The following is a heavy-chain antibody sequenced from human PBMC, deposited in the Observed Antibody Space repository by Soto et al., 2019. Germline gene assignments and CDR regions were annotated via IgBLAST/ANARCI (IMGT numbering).Heavy chain of an antibody. D-gene: IGHD2-15*01. CDR3: ARGCSGGSCYSSLDDAFDI. V-gene: IGHV6-1*01. CDR2: TYYRSKWYN. CDR1: GDSVSSNRAA. Sequence: PSQTLSLTCAIYGDSVSSNRAAWNWIRQSPSRGLEWLGRTYYRSKWYNDYAVSVKSRITIYPDTSKNQFSLQLNSVTPEDTAVYYCARGCSGGSCYSSLDDAFDIWGQGTMVTVSS. J-gene: IGHJ3*02.